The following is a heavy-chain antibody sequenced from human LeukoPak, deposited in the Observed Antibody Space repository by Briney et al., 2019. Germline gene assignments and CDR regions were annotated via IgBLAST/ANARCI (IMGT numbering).Heavy chain of an antibody. CDR1: GDSISSGDYY. CDR2: ISSSGST. V-gene: IGHV4-61*02. CDR3: ARQKRTVEGGYFDY. Sequence: SETLSLTCTVSGDSISSGDYYWSWIRQPAGKGLEWIGRISSSGSTNYNPSLKSRVTISVDTSKNQFSLKLSSVTAADTAVYYCARQKRTVEGGYFDYWGRGTLVTVSS. D-gene: IGHD3-16*01. J-gene: IGHJ4*02.